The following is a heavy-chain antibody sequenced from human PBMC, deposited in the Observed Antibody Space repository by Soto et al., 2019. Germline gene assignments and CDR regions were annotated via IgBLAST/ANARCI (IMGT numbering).Heavy chain of an antibody. CDR2: INHSGST. V-gene: IGHV4-34*01. J-gene: IGHJ6*02. CDR3: AGTAYYDSSGYYGMDV. D-gene: IGHD3-22*01. CDR1: GGSFSGYY. Sequence: PSETLSLTCAVYGGSFSGYYWSWIRQPPGKGLEWIGEINHSGSTNYNPSLKSRVTISVDNSKNQFSLKLTSVTAADTAVYYCAGTAYYDSSGYYGMDVWGQGTTVTVAS.